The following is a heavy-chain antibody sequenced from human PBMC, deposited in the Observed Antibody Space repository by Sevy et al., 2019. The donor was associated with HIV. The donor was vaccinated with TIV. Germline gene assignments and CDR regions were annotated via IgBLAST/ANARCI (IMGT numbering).Heavy chain of an antibody. CDR1: GFTVSNYS. J-gene: IGHJ4*02. D-gene: IGHD2-8*01. CDR2: LSFGCNEI. Sequence: GGSLRLSCAASGFTVSNYSMSWVRQPPGKGLEWVSTLSFGCNEINYADSVKGRFTISRDNSKSSVYLQMNNLRPEDTAVYYCAREGCTKPHDYWGQGTLVTVSS. CDR3: AREGCTKPHDY. V-gene: IGHV3-23*01.